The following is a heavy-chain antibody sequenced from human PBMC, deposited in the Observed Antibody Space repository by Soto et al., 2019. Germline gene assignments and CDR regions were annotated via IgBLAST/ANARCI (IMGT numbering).Heavy chain of an antibody. V-gene: IGHV3-9*01. CDR2: ISWNSGSI. Sequence: EVQLVESGGGLVQPGRSLRLSCAASGFTFDDYAMHWVRQAPGKGLEWVSGISWNSGSIGYADSVKGRFTISRDNAKNSLYLQMNSLRAEDTALYYCAKDTSWALTAADVWGQGTTVTVSS. J-gene: IGHJ6*02. CDR1: GFTFDDYA. D-gene: IGHD2-2*01. CDR3: AKDTSWALTAADV.